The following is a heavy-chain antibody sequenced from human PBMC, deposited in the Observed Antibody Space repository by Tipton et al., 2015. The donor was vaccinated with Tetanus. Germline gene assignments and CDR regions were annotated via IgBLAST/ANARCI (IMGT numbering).Heavy chain of an antibody. CDR3: ARGTWLYTSTYHRHWLDP. Sequence: TLSLTCTVSGGSISSDGAYWSWIRQHPGEGLEWIGYISNSGSTYYNPPLKSRVTISLDTSKNEFSLTLSSVTAADTAVYYCARGTWLYTSTYHRHWLDPWGQGTLVTVSS. J-gene: IGHJ5*02. CDR1: GGSISSDGAY. V-gene: IGHV4-31*03. CDR2: ISNSGST. D-gene: IGHD6-13*01.